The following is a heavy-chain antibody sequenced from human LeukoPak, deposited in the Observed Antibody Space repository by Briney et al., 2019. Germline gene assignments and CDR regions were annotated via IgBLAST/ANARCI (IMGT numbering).Heavy chain of an antibody. CDR1: GIPFSNYT. CDR2: ISGSSRCI. CDR3: ARVNSALVVSSEGSWAGSLGFDH. V-gene: IGHV3-21*06. J-gene: IGHJ4*02. Sequence: GGSLRLSCAASGIPFSNYTLTWVRQAPGKGLVWVSSISGSSRCIHYSDSVRGRFSISRDNAKNSVYLQMDSLTADDTAVYYCARVNSALVVSSEGSWAGSLGFDHWGQGTLVIVSS. D-gene: IGHD3-22*01.